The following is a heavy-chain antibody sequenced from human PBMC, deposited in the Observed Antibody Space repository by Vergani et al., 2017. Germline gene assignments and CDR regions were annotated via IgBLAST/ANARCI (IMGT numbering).Heavy chain of an antibody. CDR2: MDYSGST. J-gene: IGHJ4*02. CDR1: GDSVISTDYH. V-gene: IGHV4-39*01. D-gene: IGHD2-15*01. Sequence: EEGKGVVKASETLSLTCTVSGDSVISTDYHWGWIRQPPGKGLEWIGSMDYSGSTSYNPSLESRISISFETPKNQFSLRLTSVTAADTAVYYCASKRGACRAAYCHSYDVWGPGTLVGVSS. CDR3: ASKRGACRAAYCHSYDV.